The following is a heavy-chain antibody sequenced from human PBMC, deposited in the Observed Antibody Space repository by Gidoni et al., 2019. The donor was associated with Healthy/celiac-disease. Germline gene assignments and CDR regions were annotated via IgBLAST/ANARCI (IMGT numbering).Heavy chain of an antibody. D-gene: IGHD2-2*01. CDR1: GFTFSSYA. V-gene: IGHV3-23*01. J-gene: IGHJ5*02. CDR3: ANLPFGNCGTSCYAGPWFDP. Sequence: EVQLLESGGGLVQTGGSLRLSCAASGFTFSSYAMSWVRQAPGKGLEWVSAISGSGGSTYYADSVKGRFTISRDNSKNTLYLQMNSLRAEDTAVYYCANLPFGNCGTSCYAGPWFDPWGQGTLVTVSS. CDR2: ISGSGGST.